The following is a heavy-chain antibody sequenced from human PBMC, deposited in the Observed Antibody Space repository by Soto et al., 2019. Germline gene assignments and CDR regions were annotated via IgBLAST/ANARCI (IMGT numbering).Heavy chain of an antibody. Sequence: EVQLLESGGGLVQPGGSLRLSCAASGFTFSSYAMSWVRQAPGKGLEWVSAISGSGGSTYYADSVKGRFTISRDNSKNTLYLQMNSLRAEDTAVYYCAKPVGIVVVITTSLDYWGQGTLVTVSS. J-gene: IGHJ4*02. CDR2: ISGSGGST. CDR1: GFTFSSYA. D-gene: IGHD3-22*01. V-gene: IGHV3-23*01. CDR3: AKPVGIVVVITTSLDY.